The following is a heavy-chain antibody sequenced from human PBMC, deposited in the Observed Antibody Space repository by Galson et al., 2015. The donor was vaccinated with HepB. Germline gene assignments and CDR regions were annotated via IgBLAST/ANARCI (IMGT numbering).Heavy chain of an antibody. V-gene: IGHV4-4*07. Sequence: LSLTCTVSGGSISSYYWSWIRQPAGKGLEWIGRIYTSGSTNYNPSLKSRVTMSVDTSKNQFSLKLSSVTAADTAVYYCARGAVAGKVESWFDPWGQGTLVTVSS. J-gene: IGHJ5*02. CDR2: IYTSGST. CDR3: ARGAVAGKVESWFDP. CDR1: GGSISSYY. D-gene: IGHD6-19*01.